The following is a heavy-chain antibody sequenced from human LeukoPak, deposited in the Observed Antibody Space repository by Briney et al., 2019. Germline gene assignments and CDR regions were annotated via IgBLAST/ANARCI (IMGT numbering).Heavy chain of an antibody. Sequence: GGSLRLSCAPSGFTVSNNYMSWVRQAPGKGLEWVGRTRNKANSYTTEYAASVKGRFTISRDDSKNSLYLQMNSLKTEDTAVYYCARESTRQQLVEGDFDYWGQGTLVTVSS. CDR2: TRNKANSYTT. CDR1: GFTVSNNY. J-gene: IGHJ4*02. CDR3: ARESTRQQLVEGDFDY. V-gene: IGHV3-72*01. D-gene: IGHD6-13*01.